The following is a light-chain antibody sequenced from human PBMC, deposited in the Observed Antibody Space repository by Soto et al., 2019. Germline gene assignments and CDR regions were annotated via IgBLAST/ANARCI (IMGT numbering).Light chain of an antibody. CDR3: QQYGSSRWT. V-gene: IGKV3-20*01. J-gene: IGKJ1*01. CDR2: GAS. Sequence: EIELTQSPGTLSLSPGERATLSCRASQSVSSSYLAWYQQKPGQAPRLLIYGASSRAAGIPDRFSGSGCGTDFTIIISRLEPEDYAVYYYQQYGSSRWTFGQGTKVEIK. CDR1: QSVSSSY.